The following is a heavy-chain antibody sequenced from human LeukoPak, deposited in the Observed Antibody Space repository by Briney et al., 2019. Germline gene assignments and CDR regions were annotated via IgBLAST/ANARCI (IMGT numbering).Heavy chain of an antibody. CDR1: GYSISSGYY. J-gene: IGHJ5*02. V-gene: IGHV4-38-2*02. CDR3: AREIVVVPDSSGWFDP. D-gene: IGHD2-2*01. Sequence: NPSETLSLTCAVSGYSISSGYYWGWIRQPPGKGLEWIGSIYHTGSTYYNPSLKSRVTISVDTSKNQFSLKLSSVTAADTAVYYCAREIVVVPDSSGWFDPWGQGTLVTVSS. CDR2: IYHTGST.